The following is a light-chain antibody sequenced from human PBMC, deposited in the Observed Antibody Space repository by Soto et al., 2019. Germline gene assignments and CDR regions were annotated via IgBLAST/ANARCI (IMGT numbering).Light chain of an antibody. CDR2: GAS. CDR3: QQYAGPPST. J-gene: IGKJ5*01. V-gene: IGKV3-20*01. Sequence: EIGLKKSPGTLSLSPGDRATLSCRASQTVSNNYLAWCQQKPGQAPRVIMYGASRRATGIPDRFSGGGSGTDFTLTISRLEPEDFAVYFCQQYAGPPSTFGQGTRLENK. CDR1: QTVSNNY.